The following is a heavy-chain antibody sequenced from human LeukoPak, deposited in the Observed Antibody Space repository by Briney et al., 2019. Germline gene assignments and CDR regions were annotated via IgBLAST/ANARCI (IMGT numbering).Heavy chain of an antibody. CDR2: VSAKSGNT. D-gene: IGHD3-10*01. Sequence: GASVKVSCKASGYTFTNFAISWVRQAPGQGLEWMGWVSAKSGNTNYAQKFQGRVTMTTDTSTNTAYMELRSLRSDDTAAYFCARDGSGSYMPFDYWGQGTLVTVSS. V-gene: IGHV1-18*01. CDR1: GYTFTNFA. J-gene: IGHJ4*02. CDR3: ARDGSGSYMPFDY.